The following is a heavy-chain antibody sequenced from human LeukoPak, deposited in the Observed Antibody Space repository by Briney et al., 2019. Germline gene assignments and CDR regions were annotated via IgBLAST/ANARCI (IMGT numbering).Heavy chain of an antibody. J-gene: IGHJ3*02. CDR1: GGTNYA. V-gene: IGHV7-4-1*02. CDR2: INTNTGNP. Sequence: ASVKVSCKVSGGTNYALSWVRQAPGQGLEWMGWINTNTGNPTYAQGFTGRFVFSLDTSVSTAYLQISSLKAEDTAVYYCAREPYDTTARDAFDIWGQGTMVTVSS. CDR3: AREPYDTTARDAFDI. D-gene: IGHD3-22*01.